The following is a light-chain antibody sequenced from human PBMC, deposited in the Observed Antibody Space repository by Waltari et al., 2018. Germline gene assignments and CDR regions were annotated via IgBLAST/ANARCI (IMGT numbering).Light chain of an antibody. V-gene: IGLV1-40*01. CDR1: SPNIGAGYD. CDR3: QSYDSSLSGVV. J-gene: IGLJ2*01. Sequence: QSVLTPPPSVSGAPGQRVTIPCTGSSPNIGAGYDVNWYQQLPGTAPKLLIYGNSNRPSGVPDRFSGSKSGTSASLAITGLQAEDEADYYCQSYDSSLSGVVFGGGTKLTVL. CDR2: GNS.